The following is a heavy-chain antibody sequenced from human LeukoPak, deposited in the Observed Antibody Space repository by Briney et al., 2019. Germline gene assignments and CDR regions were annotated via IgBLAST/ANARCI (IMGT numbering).Heavy chain of an antibody. D-gene: IGHD3/OR15-3a*01. CDR2: INPNSGAT. CDR1: GYPFFAYY. Sequence: RASVKVSCKTSGYPFFAYYIQWVRQAPGQGLEWMGWINPNSGATNSAQNFQGRVTMTRDTSISTVYMEVSSLKSDDTAMYYCARVDEGLDHWGQGTLVTVSS. CDR3: ARVDEGLDH. J-gene: IGHJ4*02. V-gene: IGHV1-2*02.